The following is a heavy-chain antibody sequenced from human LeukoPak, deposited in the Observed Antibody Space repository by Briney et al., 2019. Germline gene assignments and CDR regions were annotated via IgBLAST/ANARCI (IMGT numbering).Heavy chain of an antibody. CDR3: ARPYSSGWYKGPFDY. CDR2: IYYSGST. J-gene: IGHJ4*02. CDR1: GGSFSGYY. Sequence: PSETLSLTCAVYGGSFSGYYWSWIRQPPGKGLEWIGSIYYSGSTYYNPSLKSRVTISVDTSKNQFSLKLSSVTAADTAVYYCARPYSSGWYKGPFDYWGQGTLVTVSS. D-gene: IGHD6-19*01. V-gene: IGHV4-34*01.